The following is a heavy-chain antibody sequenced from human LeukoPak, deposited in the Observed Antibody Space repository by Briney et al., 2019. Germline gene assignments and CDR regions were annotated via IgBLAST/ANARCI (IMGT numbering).Heavy chain of an antibody. D-gene: IGHD3-3*01. Sequence: HRASVKVSCKASGFSFTSYGISWVRQAPGQGLEWMGWISAYNGNTNYAQKVQGRVTLTTDTSTSTAYMELRSLRSDDTAVYYCVRDSLRFLEWLFAEDIWGQGTMVTVSS. J-gene: IGHJ3*02. V-gene: IGHV1-18*04. CDR2: ISAYNGNT. CDR3: VRDSLRFLEWLFAEDI. CDR1: GFSFTSYG.